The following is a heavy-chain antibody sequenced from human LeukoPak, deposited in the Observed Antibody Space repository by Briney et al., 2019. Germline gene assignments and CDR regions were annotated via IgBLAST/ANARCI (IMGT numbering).Heavy chain of an antibody. Sequence: GDSLKISCKGSGYRFTNYWIGWVRQMPGKGLEWMGLIFPGDSDIRYSPSFQGQVTISADKSISTAYLQWSTLKASDTAIYYCARRASGYEPFDYWGQGTLVSVSS. D-gene: IGHD5-12*01. CDR1: GYRFTNYW. J-gene: IGHJ4*02. CDR2: IFPGDSDI. CDR3: ARRASGYEPFDY. V-gene: IGHV5-51*01.